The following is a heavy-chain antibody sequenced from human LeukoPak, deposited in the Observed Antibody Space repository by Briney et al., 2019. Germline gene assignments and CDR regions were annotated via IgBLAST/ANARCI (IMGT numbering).Heavy chain of an antibody. D-gene: IGHD3-3*01. CDR1: GFTFSNAW. J-gene: IGHJ4*02. V-gene: IGHV3-15*01. CDR2: IKSKTDGGTT. CDR3: TSITIFGVVIRF. Sequence: GGSLRLSCAASGFTFSNAWMSWVRQAPGKGLGWVGRIKSKTDGGTTDYAAPVKGRFTISRDDSKNTLYLQMNSLKTEDTAVYYCTSITIFGVVIRFWGQGTLVTVSS.